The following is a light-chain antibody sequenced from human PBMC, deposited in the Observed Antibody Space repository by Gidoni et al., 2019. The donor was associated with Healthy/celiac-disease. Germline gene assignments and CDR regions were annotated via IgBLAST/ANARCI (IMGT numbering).Light chain of an antibody. J-gene: IGKJ4*01. Sequence: DIQMTQSPSSLSASVGDRVTITCRASQSISSYLNWYQQKPGKAPKLLIYAASSLKSGVPSRFSGSGSGTDFTLTISSLQPEDFATYYCQQSYRTPPTFGEGTKVEIK. CDR2: AAS. CDR1: QSISSY. CDR3: QQSYRTPPT. V-gene: IGKV1-39*01.